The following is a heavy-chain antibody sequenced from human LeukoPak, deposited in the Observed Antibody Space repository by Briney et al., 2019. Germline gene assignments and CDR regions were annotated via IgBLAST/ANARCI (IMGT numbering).Heavy chain of an antibody. V-gene: IGHV1-2*02. CDR2: INPNSGGT. J-gene: IGHJ4*02. Sequence: WASVKVSCKASGYTFTGYYMHWVRQAPGQGLEWMGWINPNSGGTNYAQKFQGRVPMTRDTSISTAYMELSRLRSDDTAVYYCASLAAAGNPFDYWGQGTLVTVSS. CDR3: ASLAAAGNPFDY. CDR1: GYTFTGYY. D-gene: IGHD6-13*01.